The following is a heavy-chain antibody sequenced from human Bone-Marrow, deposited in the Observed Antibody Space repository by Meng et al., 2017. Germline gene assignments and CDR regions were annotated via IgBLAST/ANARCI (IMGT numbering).Heavy chain of an antibody. CDR1: VGSISSGSYY. CDR3: ARTALWFGEFWGSGGDDY. CDR2: IYTSGST. V-gene: IGHV4-61*02. J-gene: IGHJ4*02. D-gene: IGHD3-10*01. Sequence: LSLSCTVSVGSISSGSYYWSWIRQPAGKGLEWIGRIYTSGSTNYNPSLKSRVTISVDTSKNQFSLKLSSVTAADTAVYYCARTALWFGEFWGSGGDDYWGQGTLVIVSS.